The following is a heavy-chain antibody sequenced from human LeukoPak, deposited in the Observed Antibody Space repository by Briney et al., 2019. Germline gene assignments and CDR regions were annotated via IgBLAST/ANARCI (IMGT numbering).Heavy chain of an antibody. D-gene: IGHD1-26*01. CDR2: IKSRGNARAA. J-gene: IGHJ4*02. CDR3: IVVLTWETQFYFDV. CDR1: GHNFDDAW. Sequence: GGSLRLSCAVSGHNFDDAWMNWLRQAPGMGPEWLGQIKSRGNARAADYAPAAVGRFTISKDDGTNTLYLQMNSLQTEDTAGYYCIVVLTWETQFYFDVWGQGILVTVSS. V-gene: IGHV3-15*01.